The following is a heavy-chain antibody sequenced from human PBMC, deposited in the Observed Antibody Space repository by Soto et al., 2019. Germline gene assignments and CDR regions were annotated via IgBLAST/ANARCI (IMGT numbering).Heavy chain of an antibody. J-gene: IGHJ4*02. CDR3: AKDRYLDHDSRGYLFDN. V-gene: IGHV3-23*01. Sequence: EVQLLESGGDLIQPGGSLRLSCAASGFTFNIYAMAWVRQAPGKGLEWVSAISRYGDFTYYADSVEGRFTISRDNSKKPAYLEMNSLRAEDTALYYCAKDRYLDHDSRGYLFDNWGQGTLVTVSS. CDR1: GFTFNIYA. D-gene: IGHD3-22*01. CDR2: ISRYGDFT.